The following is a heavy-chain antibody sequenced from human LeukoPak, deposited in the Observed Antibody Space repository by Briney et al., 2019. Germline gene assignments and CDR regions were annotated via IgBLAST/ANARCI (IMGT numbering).Heavy chain of an antibody. CDR2: ISAYNGNT. D-gene: IGHD5-18*01. CDR3: ARTIRGYSYGSPVDY. CDR1: GYTFTSHG. V-gene: IGHV1-18*04. Sequence: ASVKVSCKASGYTFTSHGISWVRQAPGQGLEWMGWISAYNGNTNYAQKLQGRVTMTTDTSTSTAYMELRSLRSDGTAVYYCARTIRGYSYGSPVDYWGQGTLVTVSS. J-gene: IGHJ4*02.